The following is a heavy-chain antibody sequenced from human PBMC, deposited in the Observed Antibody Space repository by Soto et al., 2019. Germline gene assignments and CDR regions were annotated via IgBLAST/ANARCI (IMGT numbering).Heavy chain of an antibody. CDR3: ARHNYGSGSTYFDY. CDR1: GGSISSYY. V-gene: IGHV4-59*08. D-gene: IGHD3-10*01. Sequence: SETLSLTCTVSGGSISSYYWSWIRQPPGKGLEWIGYIYYSGSTNYNPSLKSRVTISVDTSKNQFSLRLNSMTAAYTAVYYCARHNYGSGSTYFDYWGQGTLVTVSS. CDR2: IYYSGST. J-gene: IGHJ4*02.